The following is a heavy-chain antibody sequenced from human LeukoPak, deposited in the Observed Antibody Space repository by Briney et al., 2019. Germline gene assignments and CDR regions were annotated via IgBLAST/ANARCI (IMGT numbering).Heavy chain of an antibody. V-gene: IGHV4-34*01. Sequence: SETLSLTCAVYGGCFSGYYWSWIRQPPGKGLEWIGEINHSGSTNYNPSLKSRVTISVDTSKNQFSLKLSSVTAADTAVYYCARSLLPPSYYYYYYYMDVWGKGTTVTVSS. CDR2: INHSGST. CDR3: ARSLLPPSYYYYYYYMDV. J-gene: IGHJ6*03. D-gene: IGHD2-21*02. CDR1: GGCFSGYY.